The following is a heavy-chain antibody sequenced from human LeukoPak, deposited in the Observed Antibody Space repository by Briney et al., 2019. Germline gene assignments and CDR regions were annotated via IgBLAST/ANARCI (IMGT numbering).Heavy chain of an antibody. D-gene: IGHD3-22*01. V-gene: IGHV1-2*04. J-gene: IGHJ4*02. CDR2: INPKSGGT. Sequence: VASVKVSCKASGYTFTGYYMHWVRQAPGQGLEWMGWINPKSGGTNYAQKFQGWVTMTRDTSISTAYMELSRLRSDDTAVYYCARALSPYYYDSSGYRFDYWGQGTLVTVSS. CDR3: ARALSPYYYDSSGYRFDY. CDR1: GYTFTGYY.